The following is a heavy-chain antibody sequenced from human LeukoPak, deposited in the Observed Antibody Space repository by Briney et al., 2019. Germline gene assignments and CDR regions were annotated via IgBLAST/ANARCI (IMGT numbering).Heavy chain of an antibody. CDR3: ARRKSDRSSWFPGISNYFDY. CDR2: INHSGSI. D-gene: IGHD6-13*01. V-gene: IGHV4-34*01. J-gene: IGHJ4*02. CDR1: GGSFSGYY. Sequence: SETLSLTCAVYGGSFSGYYWSWIRQPPGKGLEWIGEINHSGSINCNPSLKSRVTISVDTSKNQFSLKLSSVTAADTAVYYCARRKSDRSSWFPGISNYFDYWGQGALVTVSS.